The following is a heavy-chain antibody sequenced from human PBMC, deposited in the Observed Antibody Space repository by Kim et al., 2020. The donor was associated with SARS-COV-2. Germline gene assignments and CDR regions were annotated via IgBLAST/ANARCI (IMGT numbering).Heavy chain of an antibody. CDR1: GYTFTGYY. CDR2: INPNSGGT. J-gene: IGHJ6*02. V-gene: IGHV1-2*05. D-gene: IGHD3-10*01. Sequence: ASVKVSCKASGYTFTGYYMHWVRQAPGQGLEWMGRINPNSGGTNYAQKFQGRVTMTRDTSISTAYMELSRLRSDDTVVYYCARGWFGELSYGMDVWGQGTTVTVSS. CDR3: ARGWFGELSYGMDV.